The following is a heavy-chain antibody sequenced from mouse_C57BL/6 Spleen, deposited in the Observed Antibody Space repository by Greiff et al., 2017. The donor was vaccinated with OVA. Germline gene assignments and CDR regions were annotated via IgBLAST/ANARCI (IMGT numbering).Heavy chain of an antibody. CDR3: ARLDYSNYEDY. CDR2: INPYNGDT. Sequence: VQLKESGPELVKPGDSVKISCKASGYSFTGYFMNWVMQSHGKSLEWIGRINPYNGDTFYNQKFKGKATLTVDKSSSTAHMELRSLTSEDSAVYYCARLDYSNYEDYWGQGTTLTVSS. J-gene: IGHJ2*01. CDR1: GYSFTGYF. V-gene: IGHV1-20*01. D-gene: IGHD2-5*01.